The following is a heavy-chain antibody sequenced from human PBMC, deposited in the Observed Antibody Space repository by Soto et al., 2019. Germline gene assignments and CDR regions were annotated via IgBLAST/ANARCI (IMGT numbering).Heavy chain of an antibody. V-gene: IGHV3-23*01. CDR1: GFTFTAIA. CDR3: ARQEYSTTWYLNY. CDR2: ISGSGDAT. J-gene: IGHJ4*02. Sequence: EVQLLESGGGVVQPGGSRRLSCAASGFTFTAIAISWFPKVPGKGLEWVSVISGSGDATYYAASVKGRFTISRDNSKNTLYLQMNSLRAEDTAVYYCARQEYSTTWYLNYWGQGTLVTVSS. D-gene: IGHD6-13*01.